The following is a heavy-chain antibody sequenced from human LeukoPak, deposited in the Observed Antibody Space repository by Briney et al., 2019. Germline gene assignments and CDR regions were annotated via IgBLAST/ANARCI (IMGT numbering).Heavy chain of an antibody. V-gene: IGHV4-34*01. Sequence: SETLSLTCAVYGGSFSGYYWSWIRQPPGKGLEWIGEINHSGSTNYNPSLKSRVTISVDTSKNQFSLKLSSVTAADTAVYYCARPEYSSSCFDPWGQGTLVTVSS. CDR1: GGSFSGYY. D-gene: IGHD6-13*01. CDR2: INHSGST. CDR3: ARPEYSSSCFDP. J-gene: IGHJ5*02.